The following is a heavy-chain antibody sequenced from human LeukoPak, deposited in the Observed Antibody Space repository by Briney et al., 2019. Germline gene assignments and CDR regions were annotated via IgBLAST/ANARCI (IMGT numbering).Heavy chain of an antibody. J-gene: IGHJ4*01. Sequence: GGSLRLSCAASGFTFSNYAMSWVRQAPGKGLEWVASINQDESAKRYVDSVKGRFTISRDNTKNSLFLQMNSLRAEDAAFYYCAKLLRDVTIYDFWGHGTLVTVSS. V-gene: IGHV3-7*01. D-gene: IGHD5-24*01. CDR3: AKLLRDVTIYDF. CDR1: GFTFSNYA. CDR2: INQDESAK.